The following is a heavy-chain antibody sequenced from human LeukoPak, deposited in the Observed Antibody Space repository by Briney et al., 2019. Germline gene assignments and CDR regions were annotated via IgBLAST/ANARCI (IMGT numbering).Heavy chain of an antibody. J-gene: IGHJ4*02. CDR1: GFTFSSYA. D-gene: IGHD2-15*01. CDR3: AREDCSGGSCYSGYFDY. V-gene: IGHV3-30-3*01. Sequence: GGSLRLSCAASGFTFSSYAMHWVRQAPGKGLEWVAVISYDGSNKYYADSVKGRFTISRDNSKNTLYLQMNSLRAEDTAVYYCAREDCSGGSCYSGYFDYWGQGTLVTVPS. CDR2: ISYDGSNK.